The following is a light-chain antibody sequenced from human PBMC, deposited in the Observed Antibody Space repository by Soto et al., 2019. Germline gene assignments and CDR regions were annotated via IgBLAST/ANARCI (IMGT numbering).Light chain of an antibody. Sequence: DIVMTQSPLSLPVTPGEQASISCRSSQSLLHSNGYNYLDWYLQKPGQSPQLLIYLGSNRASGVPDRFSGSGSGKDFTLKISRVEAEDVGVYYCMQALQTRYTFGQGTKLEVK. CDR3: MQALQTRYT. J-gene: IGKJ2*01. CDR2: LGS. V-gene: IGKV2-28*01. CDR1: QSLLHSNGYNY.